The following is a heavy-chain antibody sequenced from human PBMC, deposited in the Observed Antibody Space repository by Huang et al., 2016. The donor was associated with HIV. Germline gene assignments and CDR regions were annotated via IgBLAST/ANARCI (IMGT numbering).Heavy chain of an antibody. CDR3: ARLIGSPSFYYGLDV. D-gene: IGHD3-10*01. CDR2: IYPGDSDT. J-gene: IGHJ6*02. Sequence: EVQLVQSGAEVKKPGESLKISCKGSGYRFRSNWIGWVRQMPGKGLEWVVIIYPGDSDTRYSPSFQGQVTISADKSINTAYLQWSSLKASDTAMYYCARLIGSPSFYYGLDVWGQGTTVTVSS. V-gene: IGHV5-51*01. CDR1: GYRFRSNW.